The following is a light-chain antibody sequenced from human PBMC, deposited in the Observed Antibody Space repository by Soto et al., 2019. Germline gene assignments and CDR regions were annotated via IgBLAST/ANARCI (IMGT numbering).Light chain of an antibody. CDR3: QQYGTASTWT. CDR1: QSVGSF. V-gene: IGKV3-20*01. J-gene: IGKJ1*01. Sequence: EIVFTQSPATLSLSPGERATLSCRASQSVGSFLAWYQQRPGQAPRLLISDASSRATGIPDRFSGRGSGTDFTLTISRLEPEDFAVDYCQQYGTASTWTIGQGSKV. CDR2: DAS.